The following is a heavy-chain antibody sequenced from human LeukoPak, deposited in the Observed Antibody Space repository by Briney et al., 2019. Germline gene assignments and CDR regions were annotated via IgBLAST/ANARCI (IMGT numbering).Heavy chain of an antibody. CDR2: ISSSSSTI. J-gene: IGHJ4*02. V-gene: IGHV3-48*01. CDR1: GFTFSSYE. D-gene: IGHD3-10*01. Sequence: GGSLRLSCAASGFTFSSYEMNWVRQAPGKGLEWVSYISSSSSTIYYADSVKGRFTISRDNAKNSLYLQMNSLRAEDTAVYYCANPFLYGSGSSQNSWGQGTLVTVSS. CDR3: ANPFLYGSGSSQNS.